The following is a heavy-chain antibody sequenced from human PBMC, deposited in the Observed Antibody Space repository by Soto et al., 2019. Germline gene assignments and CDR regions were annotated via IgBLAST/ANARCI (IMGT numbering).Heavy chain of an antibody. Sequence: QIRLVQSGAEVGEPGSSVRVSCKASGDTFGRFNINWVRQAPGEGLEWMGGIRPISDTTTYAQKFQGRVTFTAAASTDTVYMELSSLRSEDTAMYYCARDPSTENKLIGVWFDPWGQGTLVTVSS. V-gene: IGHV1-69*01. CDR1: GDTFGRFN. J-gene: IGHJ5*02. CDR2: IRPISDTT. D-gene: IGHD4-4*01. CDR3: ARDPSTENKLIGVWFDP.